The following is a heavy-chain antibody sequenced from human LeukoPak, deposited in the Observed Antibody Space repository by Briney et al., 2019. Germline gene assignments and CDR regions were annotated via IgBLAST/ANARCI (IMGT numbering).Heavy chain of an antibody. CDR2: IYYSEST. V-gene: IGHV4-39*01. J-gene: IGHJ4*02. CDR1: GGSIGSSSYY. CDR3: ARGSSDFWSGYAGCFDY. Sequence: PSETLSLTCTVSGGSIGSSSYYWGWIRQPPGKGLEWIGSIYYSESTYYNPSLKSRVTISVDTSKNQFSLKLSSVTAADTAVYYCARGSSDFWSGYAGCFDYWGQGTLVTVSS. D-gene: IGHD3-3*01.